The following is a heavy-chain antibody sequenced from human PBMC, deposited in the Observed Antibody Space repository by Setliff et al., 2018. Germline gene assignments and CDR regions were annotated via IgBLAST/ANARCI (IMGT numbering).Heavy chain of an antibody. D-gene: IGHD5-18*01. J-gene: IGHJ3*02. CDR3: ARRNTAMVYGFDI. Sequence: GESLKLSCKASEYSFTTYWIGWVRQMPGKGLEWMGITYPGDSDTRYSPSFQGQVTISADKSINTAYLQWSSLKASDTAMYYCARRNTAMVYGFDIWGQGTMVTVSS. CDR2: TYPGDSDT. V-gene: IGHV5-51*01. CDR1: EYSFTTYW.